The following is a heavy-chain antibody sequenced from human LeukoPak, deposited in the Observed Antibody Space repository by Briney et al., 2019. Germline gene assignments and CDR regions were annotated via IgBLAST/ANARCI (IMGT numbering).Heavy chain of an antibody. CDR3: AKGYDTTYYHYYFMDV. CDR2: ITYSSDTT. Sequence: GGTLRLSCAASGFTFSSYGMTWVRQAPGKGLEWVSVITYSSDTTYYADSVKGRFTISRDNSKNMLYLQMNSLRAEDTAVYYCAKGYDTTYYHYYFMDVWGKGTTVTISS. V-gene: IGHV3-23*01. D-gene: IGHD2-2*01. CDR1: GFTFSSYG. J-gene: IGHJ6*03.